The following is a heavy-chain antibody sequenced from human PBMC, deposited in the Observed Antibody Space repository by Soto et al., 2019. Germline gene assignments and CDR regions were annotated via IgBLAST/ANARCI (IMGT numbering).Heavy chain of an antibody. CDR1: GFTFSSYA. V-gene: IGHV3-23*01. D-gene: IGHD4-17*01. CDR2: IRGSGGST. Sequence: GGSLRLSCAASGFTFSSYAMSWVRQAPGKGLEWVSAIRGSGGSTYYADSVKGRFTISRENSKNTLYLQMNSLRAEDTAVYYCAKAVNDYGDYDAFDYWGQGTLVTVSS. CDR3: AKAVNDYGDYDAFDY. J-gene: IGHJ4*02.